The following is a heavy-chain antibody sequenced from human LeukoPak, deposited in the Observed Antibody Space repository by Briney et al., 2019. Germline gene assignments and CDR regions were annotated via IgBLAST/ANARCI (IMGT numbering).Heavy chain of an antibody. V-gene: IGHV4-34*01. D-gene: IGHD6-19*01. Sequence: PSETLSLTCAVYGGSFSGYYWSWIRQPPGKGLEWIGEIKHSGSTNYNPSLKSRVTISANTSKNQFSLKLSSVTAADTAVYYCARGSSNIAVAGTLDYWGQGTLVTVSS. J-gene: IGHJ4*02. CDR2: IKHSGST. CDR1: GGSFSGYY. CDR3: ARGSSNIAVAGTLDY.